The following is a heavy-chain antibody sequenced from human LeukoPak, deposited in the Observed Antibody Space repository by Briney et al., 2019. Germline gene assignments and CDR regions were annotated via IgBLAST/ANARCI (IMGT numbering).Heavy chain of an antibody. Sequence: PGGSLRLSCTVSGFTFSSYEMNWVRQAPGKGLEWISYIRRGASAIYYADSVKGRFAISRDDAKNSLYLQMDSLRVEDTAIYYCARGHSDALFYWGQGTRVTVSS. J-gene: IGHJ4*02. D-gene: IGHD2-21*02. CDR3: ARGHSDALFY. V-gene: IGHV3-48*03. CDR2: IRRGASAI. CDR1: GFTFSSYE.